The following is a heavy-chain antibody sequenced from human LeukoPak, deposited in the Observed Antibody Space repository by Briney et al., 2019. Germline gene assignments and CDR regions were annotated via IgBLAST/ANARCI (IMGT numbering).Heavy chain of an antibody. CDR1: GYTFISYD. CDR3: AREKVVVAATNAFDI. Sequence: GASVKVSCKASGYTFISYDINWVRQVTGQGLEWMGWMNPNSGNTGYAQKFQGRVTITRNTSISTAFMELSSLRSEDTAVYYCAREKVVVAATNAFDIWGQGTMVTVSS. V-gene: IGHV1-8*03. CDR2: MNPNSGNT. D-gene: IGHD2-15*01. J-gene: IGHJ3*02.